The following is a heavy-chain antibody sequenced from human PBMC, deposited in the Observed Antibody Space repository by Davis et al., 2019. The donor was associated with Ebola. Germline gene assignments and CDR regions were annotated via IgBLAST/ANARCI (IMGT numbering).Heavy chain of an antibody. CDR2: ISSNGGSI. V-gene: IGHV3-64*02. Sequence: PGGSLRLSCEASGFTFSSYAVCWVRQAPGKGLEYVSAISSNGGSIYYADSVKGRFTISRDQSKNTLYLQMGSLRAEDMAVYYCARISAGLFDNWGQGTLVTVSS. CDR1: GFTFSSYA. D-gene: IGHD6-13*01. CDR3: ARISAGLFDN. J-gene: IGHJ4*02.